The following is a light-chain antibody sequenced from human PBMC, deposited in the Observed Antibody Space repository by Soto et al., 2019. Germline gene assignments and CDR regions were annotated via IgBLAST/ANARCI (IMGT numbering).Light chain of an antibody. J-gene: IGLJ1*01. CDR1: SSDVGSYNL. V-gene: IGLV2-23*02. CDR3: CSYAGSSPV. CDR2: EVS. Sequence: QSVLTQPASVSGPPGQSITISCTGTSSDVGSYNLVSWYQQHPGKAPKLMIYEVSKRPSGVSNRFSGSKSGNTASLTISGLQAEDEADYYCCSYAGSSPVFGTGTRSPS.